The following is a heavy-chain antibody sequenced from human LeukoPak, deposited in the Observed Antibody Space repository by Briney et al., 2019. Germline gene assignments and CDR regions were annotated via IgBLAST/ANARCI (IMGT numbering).Heavy chain of an antibody. J-gene: IGHJ4*02. Sequence: GGSLRLSCAASGFTFSSYGMHWVRQAPGKGLEWVAVIWYDGSNKYYAGSVKGRFTISRDNSKNTLYLQMSSLRAEDTAAYYCARNSDNYLDYWGQGTLVTVSS. D-gene: IGHD2-15*01. CDR1: GFTFSSYG. V-gene: IGHV3-33*01. CDR3: ARNSDNYLDY. CDR2: IWYDGSNK.